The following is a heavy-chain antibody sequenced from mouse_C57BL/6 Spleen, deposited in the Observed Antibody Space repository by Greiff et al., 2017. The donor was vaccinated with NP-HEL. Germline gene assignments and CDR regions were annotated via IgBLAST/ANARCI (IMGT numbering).Heavy chain of an antibody. CDR3: ARLYGNYPYYFDY. Sequence: EVQLQQSGGGLVKPGGSLKLSCAASGFTFSSYTMSWVRQTPEKRLEWVATISGGGGNTYYPDSVKGRFTISRDNAKNTLYLQMSSLRSEDTALYYCARLYGNYPYYFDYWGQGTTLTVSS. V-gene: IGHV5-9*01. D-gene: IGHD2-1*01. J-gene: IGHJ2*01. CDR2: ISGGGGNT. CDR1: GFTFSSYT.